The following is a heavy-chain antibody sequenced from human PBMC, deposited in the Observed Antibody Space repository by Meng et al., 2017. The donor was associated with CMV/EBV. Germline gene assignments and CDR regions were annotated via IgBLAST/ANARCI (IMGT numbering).Heavy chain of an antibody. V-gene: IGHV3-48*03. J-gene: IGHJ5*02. Sequence: LSLTCAASGFTFSSYDMNWVRQAPGKGLEWVSYISSSGSTIYYADSVKGRFAISRDNAKNSLHLQMNSLRAEDTAVYYCARGLVTYYDFWIGNHKTNWFDPWGQGTLVTVSS. CDR2: ISSSGSTI. CDR1: GFTFSSYD. CDR3: ARGLVTYYDFWIGNHKTNWFDP. D-gene: IGHD3-3*01.